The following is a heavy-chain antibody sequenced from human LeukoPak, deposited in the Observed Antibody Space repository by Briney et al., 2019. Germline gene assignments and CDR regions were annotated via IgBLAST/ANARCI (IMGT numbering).Heavy chain of an antibody. Sequence: PGGSLRLSCAASGFTFSDYSMNWVRQAPGKGLEWISYIGIDSGNTNYADSVKGRFTISGDKAKNSLYLQMNSLGAEDTAVYYCAREFLANSYGLFDYWGQGTLVTVSS. CDR1: GFTFSDYS. D-gene: IGHD5-18*01. CDR3: AREFLANSYGLFDY. CDR2: IGIDSGNT. J-gene: IGHJ4*02. V-gene: IGHV3-48*01.